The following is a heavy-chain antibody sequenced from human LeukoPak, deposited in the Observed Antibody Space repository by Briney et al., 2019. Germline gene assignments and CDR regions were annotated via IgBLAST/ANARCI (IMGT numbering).Heavy chain of an antibody. CDR3: ARDSWEVYSFDY. J-gene: IGHJ4*02. V-gene: IGHV1-69*06. D-gene: IGHD1-26*01. CDR1: GYTFTSYA. Sequence: GASVSVSCKASGYTFTSYAINWLRQAPGQGLDWVGGIIPIFGTANYAQKFYGRVTITADKYTSTDSMYLSSLRSEDTAVYYCARDSWEVYSFDYWGQGTLVTVSS. CDR2: IIPIFGTA.